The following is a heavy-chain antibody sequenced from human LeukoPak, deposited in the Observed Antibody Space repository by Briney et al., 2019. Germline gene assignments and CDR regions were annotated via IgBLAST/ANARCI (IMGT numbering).Heavy chain of an antibody. D-gene: IGHD3-9*01. V-gene: IGHV3-64*01. CDR2: ISSNGGST. CDR1: GFAFSSYA. J-gene: IGHJ4*02. Sequence: PGGSLRLSCAASGFAFSSYAMHWVRQAPGKGLEYVSAISSNGGSTYYANSVKGRFTISRDNSKNTLYLQMGGLRAEDMAVYYCARGGLRYFDWLLYWGQGTLVTVSS. CDR3: ARGGLRYFDWLLY.